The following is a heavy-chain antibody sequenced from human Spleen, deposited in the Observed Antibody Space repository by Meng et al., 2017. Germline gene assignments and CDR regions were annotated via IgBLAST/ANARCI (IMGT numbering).Heavy chain of an antibody. Sequence: GESLKISCEASGFTFSSYSMNWVRQAPGKGLEWVSSISSESAHILYAESVKGRFTISRDNSKNTLYLQMNSLRAEDTAVYYCARGDSSGWRPLSYYYYYGMNVWGQGPTVPVSS. J-gene: IGHJ6*02. CDR2: ISSESAHI. V-gene: IGHV3-21*01. D-gene: IGHD6-19*01. CDR3: ARGDSSGWRPLSYYYYYGMNV. CDR1: GFTFSSYS.